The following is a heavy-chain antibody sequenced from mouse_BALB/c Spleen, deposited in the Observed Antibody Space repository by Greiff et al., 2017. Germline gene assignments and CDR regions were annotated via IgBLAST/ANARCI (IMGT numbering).Heavy chain of an antibody. V-gene: IGHV7-3*02. CDR2: IRNKANGYTT. J-gene: IGHJ2*01. Sequence: EVKVVESGGGLVQPGGSLRLSCAPSGFTFTDYYMSWVRQPPGKALEWLGFIRNKANGYTTEYSASVKGRFTISRDNSQSILYLQMNTLRAEDSATYYCARDILYDKDGGGYFDYWGQGTTLTVSS. CDR1: GFTFTDYY. D-gene: IGHD2-3*01. CDR3: ARDILYDKDGGGYFDY.